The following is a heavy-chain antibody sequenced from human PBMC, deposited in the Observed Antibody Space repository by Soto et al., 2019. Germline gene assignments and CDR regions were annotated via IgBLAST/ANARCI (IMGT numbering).Heavy chain of an antibody. CDR2: IKQDGSEK. D-gene: IGHD6-19*01. CDR1: GFTFSSYW. V-gene: IGHV3-7*05. CDR3: ARVRRSSSGKKDY. Sequence: GGSLRLSCAASGFTFSSYWMSWVRQSPGKGLEWVANIKQDGSEKYYVDSVKGRFTISRDNAKNSLYLQMNSLRAEDTAVYYCARVRRSSSGKKDYWGQGTLVTVSS. J-gene: IGHJ4*02.